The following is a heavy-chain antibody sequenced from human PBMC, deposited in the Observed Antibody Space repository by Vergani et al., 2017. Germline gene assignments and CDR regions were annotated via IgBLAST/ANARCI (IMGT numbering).Heavy chain of an antibody. CDR3: ASADSSGYYLYGMDV. CDR1: GGSISSSSYY. D-gene: IGHD3-22*01. CDR2: IYYSGST. V-gene: IGHV4-39*07. Sequence: QLQLQESGPGLVKPSETLSLTCTVSGGSISSSSYYWGWIRQPPGKGLEWIGSIYYSGSTYYNPSLKSRVTISVDTSKNQFSLKLSSVTAADTAVYYCASADSSGYYLYGMDVWGQGTTVTVSS. J-gene: IGHJ6*02.